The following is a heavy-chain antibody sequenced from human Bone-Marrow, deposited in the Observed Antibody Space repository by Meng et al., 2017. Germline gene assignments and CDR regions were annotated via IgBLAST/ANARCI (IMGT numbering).Heavy chain of an antibody. CDR1: GFTFSDYY. V-gene: IGHV3-11*01. D-gene: IGHD6-19*01. Sequence: GESLKISCASSGFTFSDYYMSWIRQAPGKGLEWVSYISSSGSTINYADSVKDRFTISRDNAKNSLYLQMNSLRAEDTAVYYCARDLIAVAGVDYWGQGTLVTVSS. J-gene: IGHJ4*02. CDR3: ARDLIAVAGVDY. CDR2: ISSSGSTI.